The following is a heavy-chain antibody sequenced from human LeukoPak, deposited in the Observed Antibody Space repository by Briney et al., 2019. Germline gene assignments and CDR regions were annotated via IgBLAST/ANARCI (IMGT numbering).Heavy chain of an antibody. CDR1: GGSISSGRYY. Sequence: SETLSLTCTVSGGSISSGRYYWSWIRQHPGKGLEWIGYIHYSRDTYYTPSLKSRLTISVDTSKNQFSLRLRSVTAADTAVYYCARVVAYDSTGYYLYYFDYWGQGTLVTVAA. J-gene: IGHJ4*02. V-gene: IGHV4-31*03. CDR3: ARVVAYDSTGYYLYYFDY. CDR2: IHYSRDT. D-gene: IGHD3-22*01.